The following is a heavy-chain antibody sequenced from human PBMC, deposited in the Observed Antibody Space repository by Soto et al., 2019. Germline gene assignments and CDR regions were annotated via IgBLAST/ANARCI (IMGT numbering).Heavy chain of an antibody. Sequence: ASVKVSCKASGYTFTSYYMHWVRQVPGKGLEWMGIINPSGGSTSYAQKFQGRVTMTRDTSTSTVYMELSSLRSEDTAVYYCARVRPVTSTVVTSDAFDIWGQGTMVTVSS. V-gene: IGHV1-46*01. CDR1: GYTFTSYY. CDR2: INPSGGST. J-gene: IGHJ3*02. CDR3: ARVRPVTSTVVTSDAFDI. D-gene: IGHD2-21*02.